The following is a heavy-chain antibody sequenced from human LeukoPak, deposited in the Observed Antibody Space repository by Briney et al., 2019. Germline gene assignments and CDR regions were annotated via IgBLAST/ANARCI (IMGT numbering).Heavy chain of an antibody. J-gene: IGHJ4*02. D-gene: IGHD1-26*01. Sequence: SETLSLTCTVSGYSISSGYYWAWIRQPPGKGLEWIGTIYHSGSTYSNPSLKSRVTISVDTSKNQFSLRLSSVTAADTAVYYRARETGTYSAFDYWGQGTLVTVSS. V-gene: IGHV4-38-2*02. CDR2: IYHSGST. CDR1: GYSISSGYY. CDR3: ARETGTYSAFDY.